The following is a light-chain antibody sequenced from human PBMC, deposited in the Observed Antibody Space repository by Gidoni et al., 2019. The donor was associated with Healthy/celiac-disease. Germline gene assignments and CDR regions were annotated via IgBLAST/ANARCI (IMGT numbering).Light chain of an antibody. CDR2: AAS. J-gene: IGKJ4*02. Sequence: DIQMTHSPSSLSASVGDRVTITCRASQCISSWVAWYQQKPGKAPKLLIYAASSLQSGVPSRFSGSGSGTEFTLTISSLQPEDFATYYCQQDNSFTLTFGGGTKVEIK. V-gene: IGKV1-12*01. CDR3: QQDNSFTLT. CDR1: QCISSW.